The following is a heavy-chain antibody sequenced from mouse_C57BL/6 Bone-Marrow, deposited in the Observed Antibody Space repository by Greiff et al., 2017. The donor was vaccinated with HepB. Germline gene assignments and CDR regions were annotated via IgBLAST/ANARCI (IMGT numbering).Heavy chain of an antibody. CDR1: GYSITSGYY. CDR2: ISYDGSN. D-gene: IGHD4-1*01. J-gene: IGHJ3*01. CDR3: ARDPLGEAY. V-gene: IGHV3-6*01. Sequence: EVKLQESGPGLVKPSQSLSLTCSVTGYSITSGYYWNWIRQFPGNKLEWMGYISYDGSNKYNPSLKNRISITRDTSKNQFFLKLNSVTTEDTATYYCARDPLGEAYWGQGTLVTVSA.